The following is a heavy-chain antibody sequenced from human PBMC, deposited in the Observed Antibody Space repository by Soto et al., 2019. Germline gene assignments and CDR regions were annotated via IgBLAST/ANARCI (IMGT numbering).Heavy chain of an antibody. Sequence: ASVKVSCKASGYIFTGYYMHWVRQAPGQGLEWMGWINPNSGDTNYTQKFQGWVTMTRDTSMSTAYMELSRLRSDDTAVYYCATSRISIAVAGETEYYFDYWGQGTLVTVSS. V-gene: IGHV1-2*04. CDR1: GYIFTGYY. D-gene: IGHD6-19*01. CDR3: ATSRISIAVAGETEYYFDY. J-gene: IGHJ4*02. CDR2: INPNSGDT.